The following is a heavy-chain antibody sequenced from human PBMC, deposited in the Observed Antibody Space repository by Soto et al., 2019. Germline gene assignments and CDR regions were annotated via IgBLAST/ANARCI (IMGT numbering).Heavy chain of an antibody. CDR3: ATRFDGLGSHEY. V-gene: IGHV4-4*02. CDR2: IYHSGST. J-gene: IGHJ4*02. D-gene: IGHD3-10*01. Sequence: QVQLQESGPGLVRPSGTLSLTCGVSGGSISSSNWWTWVRQPPGKGLEWIGEIYHSGSTNYIPSLKSRVTISVDKSKNQFSLKLTSVTAADTAVYFCATRFDGLGSHEYWGQGTLVTVSS. CDR1: GGSISSSNW.